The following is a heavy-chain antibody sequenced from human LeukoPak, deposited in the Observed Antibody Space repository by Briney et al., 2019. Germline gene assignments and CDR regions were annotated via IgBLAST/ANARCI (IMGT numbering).Heavy chain of an antibody. D-gene: IGHD3-16*02. V-gene: IGHV4-59*01. CDR3: ARDYRMEGFDY. CDR2: IYYSGST. CDR1: GGSISSYY. J-gene: IGHJ4*02. Sequence: SETLSLTCTVSGGSISSYYWSWIRQPPGKGLEWIGYIYYSGSTNYNPSLKSRVTISVDTSKNQFSLKLSSVTAADTAVYYCARDYRMEGFDYWGQGTLVTVSS.